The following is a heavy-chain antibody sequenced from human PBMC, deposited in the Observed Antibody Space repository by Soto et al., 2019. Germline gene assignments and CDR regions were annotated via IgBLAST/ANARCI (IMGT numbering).Heavy chain of an antibody. J-gene: IGHJ4*02. D-gene: IGHD1-1*01. CDR1: GGSFSGYY. CDR2: INHSGST. Sequence: NPSETLSLTCAVYGGSFSGYYWSWIRQPPGKGLEWIGEINHSGSTNYNPSLKSRVTISVDTSKNQFSLKLSSVTAADTAVYYCARGSSLERRRRRYFDYWGQGTLVTVSS. CDR3: ARGSSLERRRRRYFDY. V-gene: IGHV4-34*01.